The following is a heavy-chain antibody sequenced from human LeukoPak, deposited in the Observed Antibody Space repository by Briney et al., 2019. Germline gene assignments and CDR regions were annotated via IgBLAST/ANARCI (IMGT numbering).Heavy chain of an antibody. CDR1: GGSISSGGYS. J-gene: IGHJ3*02. CDR3: ARGREENDYGGKGGVAFDI. D-gene: IGHD4-23*01. CDR2: IYHSGST. Sequence: SETLSLTCAVSGGSISSGGYSWSWIRQPPGKGLEWLGYIYHSGSTYYNPSLKSRVTISVDRSKNQFSLKLSSVTAADTAVYYCARGREENDYGGKGGVAFDIWGQGTMVTVSS. V-gene: IGHV4-30-2*01.